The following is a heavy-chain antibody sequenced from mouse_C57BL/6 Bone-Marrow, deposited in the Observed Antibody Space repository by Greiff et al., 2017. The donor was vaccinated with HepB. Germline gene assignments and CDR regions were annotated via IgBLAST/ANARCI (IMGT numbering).Heavy chain of an antibody. CDR3: ASITTVVSYFDY. CDR1: GYTFTSYW. Sequence: VKVVESGAELAKPGASVKLSCKASGYTFTSYWMHWVKQRPGQGLEWIGYINPSSGYTKYNQKFKDKATLTADKSSSTAYMQLSSLTYEDSAVYYCASITTVVSYFDYWGQGTTLTVSS. CDR2: INPSSGYT. V-gene: IGHV1-7*01. D-gene: IGHD1-1*01. J-gene: IGHJ2*01.